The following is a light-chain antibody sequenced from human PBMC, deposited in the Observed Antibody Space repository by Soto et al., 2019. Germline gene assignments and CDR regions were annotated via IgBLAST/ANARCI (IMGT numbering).Light chain of an antibody. J-gene: IGKJ3*01. CDR2: AAY. CDR1: QGISTW. Sequence: DIQMTQSPSSVSASVGDRVTISCRASQGISTWVAWYQQKPGKAPNLLIYAAYSLHNGVPSRFRGSRSGADYTLTIDSLQPEDFATYYCQQGHSFPFTFGPGTTV. V-gene: IGKV1-12*01. CDR3: QQGHSFPFT.